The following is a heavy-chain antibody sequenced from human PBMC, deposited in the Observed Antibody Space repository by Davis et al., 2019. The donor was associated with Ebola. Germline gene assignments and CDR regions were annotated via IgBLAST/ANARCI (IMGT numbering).Heavy chain of an antibody. Sequence: GSLRLSCAASGFSLDLYWMTWVRQAPGKGLEWVANIKEDGSEQYCVDSVKGRFSVSRDNAKNSLYLQMSSLRAEDTAVYFCARGVRNQQQVRWPDYMDVWGKGTTVTVSS. CDR2: IKEDGSEQ. V-gene: IGHV3-7*01. D-gene: IGHD1-14*01. CDR3: ARGVRNQQQVRWPDYMDV. J-gene: IGHJ6*03. CDR1: GFSLDLYW.